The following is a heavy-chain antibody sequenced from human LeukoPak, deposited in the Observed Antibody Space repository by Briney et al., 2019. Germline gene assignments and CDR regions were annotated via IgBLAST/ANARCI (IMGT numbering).Heavy chain of an antibody. J-gene: IGHJ3*02. CDR1: GFTFSSYS. CDR2: ISSSSSYI. V-gene: IGHV3-21*01. D-gene: IGHD3-22*01. CDR3: ARELGGGETYYYDSSGYPEGAFDI. Sequence: GSLRLSCAASGFTFSSYSMNWVRQAPGKGLEWVSSISSSSSYIYYADSVKGRFTISRDNAKNSLYLQMNSLRAEDTAVYYCARELGGGETYYYDSSGYPEGAFDIWGQGTMVTVSS.